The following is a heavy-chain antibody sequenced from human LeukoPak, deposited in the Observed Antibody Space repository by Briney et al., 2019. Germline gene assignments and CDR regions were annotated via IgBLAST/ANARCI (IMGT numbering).Heavy chain of an antibody. J-gene: IGHJ3*02. CDR2: MNPNSGNT. D-gene: IGHD3-10*01. Sequence: ASVKVSCKASGYTFNDYYIHWVRQAPGQGLEWMGWMNPNSGNTGYAQKFQGRVTITRNTSISTAYMELSSLRSEDTAVYYCARLLRGVISAFDIWGQGTMVTVSS. CDR1: GYTFNDYY. V-gene: IGHV1-8*03. CDR3: ARLLRGVISAFDI.